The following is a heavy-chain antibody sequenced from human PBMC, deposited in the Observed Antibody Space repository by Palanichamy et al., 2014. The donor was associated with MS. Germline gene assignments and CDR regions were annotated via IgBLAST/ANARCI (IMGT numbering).Heavy chain of an antibody. Sequence: TFSNNYIHWLRQAPGQGLEWLGLMHPSGGSTSYAQKFQGRITLTSDTSTSTVYMALSSLRSEDTAVYYCARHQTPVLRFFAGQDPLDFWGQGALVTVSS. CDR3: ARHQTPVLRFFAGQDPLDF. CDR2: MHPSGGST. J-gene: IGHJ4*02. D-gene: IGHD3-3*01. CDR1: TFSNNY. V-gene: IGHV1-46*01.